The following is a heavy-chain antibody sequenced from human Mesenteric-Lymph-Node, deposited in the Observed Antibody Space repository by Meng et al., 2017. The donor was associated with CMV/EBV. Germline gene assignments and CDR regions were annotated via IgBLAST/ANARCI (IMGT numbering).Heavy chain of an antibody. J-gene: IGHJ4*01. CDR1: GFTFNSRE. V-gene: IGHV3-48*03. D-gene: IGHD3-3*01. CDR2: ISSSGGGSDR. CDR3: ARAQPYYDFWSGRPQYYFDY. Sequence: GGSLRLSCAASGFTFNSREMNWVRQAPGKGLEWMSHISSSGGGSDRYYADSVKGRFTISRDNAKNSLYLEMNSLRAEDTAVYYCARAQPYYDFWSGRPQYYFDYWGLGALVTVSS.